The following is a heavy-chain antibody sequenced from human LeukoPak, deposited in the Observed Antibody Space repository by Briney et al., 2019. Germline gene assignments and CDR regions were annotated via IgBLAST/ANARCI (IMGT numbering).Heavy chain of an antibody. Sequence: SETLSLTCTVSGGSISSYYWSWIRQPPGKGLESIGYIYYSGSTNYNPSLKSRVTISVDTSKNQFSLKLSSVTAADTAVYYCARALGRPRDYWGQGTLVTVSS. D-gene: IGHD7-27*01. J-gene: IGHJ4*02. V-gene: IGHV4-59*01. CDR2: IYYSGST. CDR3: ARALGRPRDY. CDR1: GGSISSYY.